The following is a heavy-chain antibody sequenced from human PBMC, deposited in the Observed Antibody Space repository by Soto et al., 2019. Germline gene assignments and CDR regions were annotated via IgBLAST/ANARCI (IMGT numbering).Heavy chain of an antibody. Sequence: PSETLSLTCTVSGGSISSGDYYWSWIRQPPGKGLEWIGYIYYSGSTYYNPSLKSRVTISVDTSKNQFSLKLSSVTAADTAVYYCARYYYDSSGHGLDYWGQGTLVTVPQ. CDR3: ARYYYDSSGHGLDY. CDR1: GGSISSGDYY. D-gene: IGHD3-22*01. CDR2: IYYSGST. J-gene: IGHJ4*02. V-gene: IGHV4-30-4*01.